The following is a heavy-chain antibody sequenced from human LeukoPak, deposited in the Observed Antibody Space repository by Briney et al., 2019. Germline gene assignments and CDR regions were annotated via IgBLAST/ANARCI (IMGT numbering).Heavy chain of an antibody. D-gene: IGHD6-25*01. V-gene: IGHV3-23*01. CDR3: AKDFLTVTAGWDC. CDR2: ISGSGGST. CDR1: GFTFSIYA. J-gene: IGHJ4*02. Sequence: GGSLRLSCAASGFTFSIYAMSWVRQAPGKGLEWVSGISGSGGSTYYADSVKGRFTISRDNSKNTLFLQMNSLRAEDTAVYYCAKDFLTVTAGWDCWGQGTLVTVSS.